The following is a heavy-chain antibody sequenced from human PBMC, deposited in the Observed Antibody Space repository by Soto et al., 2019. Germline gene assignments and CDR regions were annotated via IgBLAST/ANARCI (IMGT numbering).Heavy chain of an antibody. CDR2: IKSKTDGWAI. V-gene: IGHV3-15*01. CDR1: GFTFSNAW. Sequence: GGSLRLSCAASGFTFSNAWMMWVRQAPVDGLEFIGRIKSKTDGWAIDYSAPVKGIFTISIDYSKYTLYLQMNSLKTEDTAVDYCTKYHRVATKFDYWGQGT. CDR3: TKYHRVATKFDY. J-gene: IGHJ4*02. D-gene: IGHD5-12*01.